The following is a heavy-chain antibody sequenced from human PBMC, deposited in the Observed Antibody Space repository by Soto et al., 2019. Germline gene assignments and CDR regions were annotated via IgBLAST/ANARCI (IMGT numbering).Heavy chain of an antibody. CDR3: VGGQYYFDY. V-gene: IGHV3-30*03. D-gene: IGHD3-10*01. CDR2: ISYEGSDK. J-gene: IGHJ4*02. CDR1: GFPITSYG. Sequence: QVQLGESGGGVVQPGRSLRLSCAASGFPITSYGRHWVREVPDKGLEWVAIISYEGSDKYYADSVKGRFTISRDNSKNTLYLQMNSLRPEDTALYYCVGGQYYFDYRGQGTLVIVSS.